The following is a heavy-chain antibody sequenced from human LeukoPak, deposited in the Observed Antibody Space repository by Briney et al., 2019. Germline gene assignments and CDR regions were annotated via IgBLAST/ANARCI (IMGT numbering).Heavy chain of an antibody. D-gene: IGHD6-6*01. CDR3: TRPARPFDY. CDR2: INSDGSIR. CDR1: GFTFSSYW. J-gene: IGHJ4*02. V-gene: IGHV3-74*01. Sequence: PGGSLRLSCAASGFTFSSYWMHWVRQAPGKGLVWVSRINSDGSIRNYVDSVRGRFTISRDNGKNTLYLEMSSLRAEDTAVYYCTRPARPFDYWGQGTLVTVSS.